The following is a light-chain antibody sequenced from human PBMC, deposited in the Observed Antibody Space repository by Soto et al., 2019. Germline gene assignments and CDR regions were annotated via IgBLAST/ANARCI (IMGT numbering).Light chain of an antibody. CDR1: SSDVGSYNL. V-gene: IGLV2-23*01. Sequence: QSVLTQPASVSGSPGQSITISCTGTSSDVGSYNLVSWYQQHPGKAPKLMIYEGSKRPSGVSNRFSGSKSGNTASLTISALHAADVADYDCSSYAGSSTYVCRTGTKVTVL. CDR2: EGS. J-gene: IGLJ1*01. CDR3: SSYAGSSTYV.